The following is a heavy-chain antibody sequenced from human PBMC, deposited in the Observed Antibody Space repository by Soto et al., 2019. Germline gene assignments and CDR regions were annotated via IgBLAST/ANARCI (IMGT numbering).Heavy chain of an antibody. Sequence: PSETLSLTCTVSGCSVSSGSYYWSWIRQPPGKGLEWIGYIYYSGSTKYNPSLKSRVTISVDTSKNQFSLKLSSVTAADTAVYYCARGLITGSQYSGGWYYFDSWGQGTQVTVSS. CDR3: ARGLITGSQYSGGWYYFDS. V-gene: IGHV4-61*01. CDR1: GCSVSSGSYY. D-gene: IGHD1-26*01. CDR2: IYYSGST. J-gene: IGHJ4*02.